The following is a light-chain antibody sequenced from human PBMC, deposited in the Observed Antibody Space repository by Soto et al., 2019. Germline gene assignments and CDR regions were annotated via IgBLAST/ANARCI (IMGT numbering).Light chain of an antibody. CDR2: GAS. CDR1: QSVSSN. V-gene: IGKV3-15*01. Sequence: EIVMTQSPATLSVSPGERATLSCRASQSVSSNLAWYQQKPGQAPRLLIYGASNRATGIPARFSGSGSGTDFIFTISSLQPQEFAVYYCQQYNNWPLTFGQGTKVEIK. J-gene: IGKJ1*01. CDR3: QQYNNWPLT.